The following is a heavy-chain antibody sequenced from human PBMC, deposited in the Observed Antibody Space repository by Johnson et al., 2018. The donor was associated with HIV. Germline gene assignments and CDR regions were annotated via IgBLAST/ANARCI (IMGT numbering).Heavy chain of an antibody. V-gene: IGHV3-23*04. D-gene: IGHD1-26*01. CDR1: GFTVSSNY. CDR3: AKDRLIWSYPSAFDI. J-gene: IGHJ3*02. Sequence: EVQLVESGGGLVQPGGSLRLSCAASGFTVSSNYMSWVRQTPGKGLAWVSVISGSGGSTYYADSVKGRFTISRDNSKNTLYLQMNNLRAEDTAVYYCAKDRLIWSYPSAFDIWGQGTKVTVSS. CDR2: ISGSGGST.